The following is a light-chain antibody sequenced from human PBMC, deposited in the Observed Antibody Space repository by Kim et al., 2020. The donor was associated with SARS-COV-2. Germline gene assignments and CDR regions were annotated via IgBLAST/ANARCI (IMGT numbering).Light chain of an antibody. CDR2: GNN. V-gene: IGLV1-44*01. CDR1: SSNIGRNT. Sequence: QSVLTQPPSASGTPGQRVTISCSGRSSNIGRNTVNWYQQFPGTAPKLLIHGNNQRPSGVPDRFSGSKSGTSASLAISGLKSEDEADYHCAAWDGSLKDWAFGGGTQLTVL. CDR3: AAWDGSLKDWA. J-gene: IGLJ3*02.